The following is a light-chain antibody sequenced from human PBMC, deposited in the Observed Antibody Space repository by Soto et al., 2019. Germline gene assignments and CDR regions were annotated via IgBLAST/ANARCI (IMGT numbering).Light chain of an antibody. Sequence: QSALTQTASVSGSLGQSITISCTGTSSDVGSYKSVSWYQNHPGKAPKLMIYEGSKRPSGVSNRFSGSNSGNTASLTISVLQAEDEADYYCCSYAGTRIPTFGGGTKLTVL. V-gene: IGLV2-23*01. CDR1: SSDVGSYKS. CDR2: EGS. CDR3: CSYAGTRIPT. J-gene: IGLJ3*02.